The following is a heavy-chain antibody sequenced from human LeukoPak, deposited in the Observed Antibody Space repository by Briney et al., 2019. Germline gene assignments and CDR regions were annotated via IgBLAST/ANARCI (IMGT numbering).Heavy chain of an antibody. Sequence: QPGGSLRLSCAASGFTFSTYAMSWVRQAPGKGLEGVSAISANGGSTFYADSVKGRFTVSRDSSKDTLYLQMNSLRAEDTAAYFCVRKALGYRLGYGDYWGRGPLVTASS. J-gene: IGHJ4*02. V-gene: IGHV3-23*01. CDR3: VRKALGYRLGYGDY. CDR2: ISANGGST. CDR1: GFTFSTYA. D-gene: IGHD5-12*01.